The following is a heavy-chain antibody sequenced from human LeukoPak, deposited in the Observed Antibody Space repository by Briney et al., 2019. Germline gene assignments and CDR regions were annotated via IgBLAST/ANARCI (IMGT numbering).Heavy chain of an antibody. J-gene: IGHJ6*02. D-gene: IGHD3-10*01. CDR1: GYTFTGYY. CDR3: ARDPSYYYGSGSYPYGMDV. V-gene: IGHV1-2*02. CDR2: INPNSGGT. Sequence: ASVKVSCKASGYTFTGYYMHWVRQAPGQGLEWMGWINPNSGGTNYAQKFQGRVTMTRDTSISTAYMEPSRLRSDDTAVYYCARDPSYYYGSGSYPYGMDVWGQGTTVTVSS.